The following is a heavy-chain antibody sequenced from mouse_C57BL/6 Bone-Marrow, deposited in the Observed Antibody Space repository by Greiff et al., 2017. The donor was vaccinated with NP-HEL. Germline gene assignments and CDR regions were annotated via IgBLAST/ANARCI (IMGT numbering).Heavy chain of an antibody. CDR2: IYPGSGST. V-gene: IGHV1-55*01. Sequence: QVQLQQPGAELVKPGASVKMSCKASGYTFTSYCITWVKQSPGQGLEWIGDIYPGSGSTNYNEKIKSKATLTVDTSSSTAYMQLSGLTSEDSAVYYCAITTVVATDWFAYWGQGTLVTVSA. CDR1: GYTFTSYC. D-gene: IGHD1-1*01. J-gene: IGHJ3*01. CDR3: AITTVVATDWFAY.